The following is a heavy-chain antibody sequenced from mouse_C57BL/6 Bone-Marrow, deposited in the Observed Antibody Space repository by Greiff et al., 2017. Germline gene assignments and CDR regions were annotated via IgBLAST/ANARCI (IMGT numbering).Heavy chain of an antibody. V-gene: IGHV5-4*03. J-gene: IGHJ4*01. CDR3: ARGEDDDDGYAMDY. D-gene: IGHD2-4*01. Sequence: EVKLVESGGGLVKPGGSLKLSCAASGFTFSSYAMSWVRQTPEKRLEWVATFSDGGSYTYYPDNVKGRFTISRDNAKNNLYLQMSHLKAEDTAMYYCARGEDDDDGYAMDYWGQGTSVTVSA. CDR2: FSDGGSYT. CDR1: GFTFSSYA.